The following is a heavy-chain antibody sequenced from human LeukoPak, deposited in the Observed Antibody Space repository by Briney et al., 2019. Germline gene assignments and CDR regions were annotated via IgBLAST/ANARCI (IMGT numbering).Heavy chain of an antibody. V-gene: IGHV3-7*01. J-gene: IGHJ4*02. CDR1: GFTFSRSW. Sequence: GGSLRLYCAASGFTFSRSWMDWVRQAPGKGLEWVANIKEDGSETHYVDSAKGRFTISRDNAKNTLFLQVDSLRVEDTAIYYCSYSLNYWGQGTLVTVSS. D-gene: IGHD2-21*01. CDR3: SYSLNY. CDR2: IKEDGSET.